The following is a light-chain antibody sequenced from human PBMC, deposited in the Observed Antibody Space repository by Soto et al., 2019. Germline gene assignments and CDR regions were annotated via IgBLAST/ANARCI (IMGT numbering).Light chain of an antibody. Sequence: DIQMTQSPSSLSASVGDRVTITCRTSQSIRNFLNWYQQKPGTVPKLLISSSSTLESGVPSRFSGGGSGTDFTLTITNLQPEDCATYFCQQNYLSPWTFGPGTRGEIK. CDR2: SSS. J-gene: IGKJ1*01. CDR3: QQNYLSPWT. V-gene: IGKV1-39*01. CDR1: QSIRNF.